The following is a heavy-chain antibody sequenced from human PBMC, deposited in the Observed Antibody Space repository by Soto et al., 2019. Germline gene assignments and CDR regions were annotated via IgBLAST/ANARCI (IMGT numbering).Heavy chain of an antibody. D-gene: IGHD1-26*01. J-gene: IGHJ3*02. CDR3: ARAGGPYSGSYFNAFDI. Sequence: QVHLVESGGGVVQPGRSLRLSCAASGFTFSSYAMHWVRQAPGKGLEWVAVISSDGSNKYYADSVKGRFTISRDNSKNKLDLQMNSLRAEDTAVYYCARAGGPYSGSYFNAFDIWGQGTMVTVSS. CDR2: ISSDGSNK. CDR1: GFTFSSYA. V-gene: IGHV3-30-3*01.